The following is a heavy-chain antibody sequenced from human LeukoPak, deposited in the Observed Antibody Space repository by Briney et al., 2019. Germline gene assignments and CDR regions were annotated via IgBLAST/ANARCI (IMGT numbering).Heavy chain of an antibody. D-gene: IGHD6-13*01. CDR2: IYPGDSDT. J-gene: IGHJ4*02. Sequence: GESLKIPCQASGYSFTNYWIGWVRQMPGRGLECMGIIYPGDSDTRYSPSFQGQVTISADKSISTAYLQWNSLKASDTAMYYCARRSISAAGYDYWGLGTLVTVSS. V-gene: IGHV5-51*01. CDR1: GYSFTNYW. CDR3: ARRSISAAGYDY.